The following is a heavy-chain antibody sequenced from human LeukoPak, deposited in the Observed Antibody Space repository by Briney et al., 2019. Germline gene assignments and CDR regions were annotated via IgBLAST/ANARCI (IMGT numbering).Heavy chain of an antibody. CDR3: ARDGGYSGDHWGLDS. CDR2: INWDGYRT. J-gene: IGHJ4*02. D-gene: IGHD5-12*01. CDR1: GCTFDDYA. Sequence: PGGALILSCAASGCTFDDYAMHWVRQAPGKGLEWGSGINWDGYRTYYADSVQGRFTISRDNSKNSLYLQINSLRHEDTGLYYCARDGGYSGDHWGLDSWGQGTQVTVSS. V-gene: IGHV3-43D*03.